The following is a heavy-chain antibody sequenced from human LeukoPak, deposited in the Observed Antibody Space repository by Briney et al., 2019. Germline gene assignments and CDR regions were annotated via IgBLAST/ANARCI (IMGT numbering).Heavy chain of an antibody. CDR2: INPTGTSS. D-gene: IGHD5-24*01. V-gene: IGHV1-46*01. CDR3: ARDNSLQDMAWWFDP. Sequence: GASVKVSCKSSGYTFTRHYLHWVRQAPGQGLEWVGLINPTGTSSWSAQKFQGRVTLTRDMSTSTDYMELSSLRSEDTAVYYCARDNSLQDMAWWFDPWGQGTLVIVS. J-gene: IGHJ5*02. CDR1: GYTFTRHY.